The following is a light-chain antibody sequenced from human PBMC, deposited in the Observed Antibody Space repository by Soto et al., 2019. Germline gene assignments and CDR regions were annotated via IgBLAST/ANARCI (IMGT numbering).Light chain of an antibody. CDR2: DAS. CDR3: QQYNSYWT. Sequence: DIQMLHSHSTLSASVGDRVTITCRASQSISSWLAWYQQKPGKAPKLLIYDASSLESGVPSRFSGGGSGTEFTLTISSLQPDDFATYYCQQYNSYWTFGQGTKVDIK. J-gene: IGKJ1*01. CDR1: QSISSW. V-gene: IGKV1-5*01.